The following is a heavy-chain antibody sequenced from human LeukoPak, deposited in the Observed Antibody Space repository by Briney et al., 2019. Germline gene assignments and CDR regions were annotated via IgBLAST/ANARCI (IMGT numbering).Heavy chain of an antibody. CDR1: GGSFSGYY. CDR3: ARTRGGLGYDY. J-gene: IGHJ4*02. Sequence: SETLSLTCGVYGGSFSGYYWSWIRQPPGKGLEWIGEIIDDGSTKYNSSLKSRVTISVDTSKNQFSLKLSSVTAADTAVYYCARTRGGLGYDYWGQGTLVTVSS. D-gene: IGHD3-16*01. V-gene: IGHV4-34*12. CDR2: IIDDGST.